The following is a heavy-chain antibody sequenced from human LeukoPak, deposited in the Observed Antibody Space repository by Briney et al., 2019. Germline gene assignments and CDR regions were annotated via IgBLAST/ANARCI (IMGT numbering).Heavy chain of an antibody. D-gene: IGHD6-13*01. V-gene: IGHV5-51*01. J-gene: IGHJ5*02. CDR3: ACRDLTSTWSFP. Sequence: GESLKISCQGFGYSFTSYWIGWVRQMPGKGMEWMGVIYPGDSRIRYNPSIQGQVTISVDKSISTAYLQWVSLKASDTAMYYCACRDLTSTWSFPWGQGTLVTVSS. CDR1: GYSFTSYW. CDR2: IYPGDSRI.